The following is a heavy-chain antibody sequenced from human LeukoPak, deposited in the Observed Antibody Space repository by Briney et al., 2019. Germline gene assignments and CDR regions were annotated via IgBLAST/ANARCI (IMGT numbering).Heavy chain of an antibody. D-gene: IGHD3-22*01. J-gene: IGHJ4*02. CDR1: GFTFSSYW. CDR3: ARDLRPSFYYYDSSGYSY. Sequence: GGSLRLSCAASGFTFSSYWMSWLRQAPGKGLEWVANIKQDGSEKYHVDSVKGRFTISRDNAKNSLYLQMNSLRAEDTAVYYCARDLRPSFYYYDSSGYSYWGQGTLVTVSS. CDR2: IKQDGSEK. V-gene: IGHV3-7*01.